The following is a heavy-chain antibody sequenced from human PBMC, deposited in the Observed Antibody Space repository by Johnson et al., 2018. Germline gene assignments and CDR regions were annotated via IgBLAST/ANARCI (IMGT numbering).Heavy chain of an antibody. V-gene: IGHV3-73*02. CDR1: GFSFSGSP. CDR2: IRSKANNYAI. CDR3: SRSDYSGTYFS. Sequence: VQLQESGGGLVQPGGSLKLSCAASGFSFSGSPMHWVRQASGKGLEWVGRIRSKANNYAIAYGASVKGRFTIPRDDSKNPAYLQMNSLKTEDTAVYYCSRSDYSGTYFSWGQGTRVTVSS. J-gene: IGHJ1*01. D-gene: IGHD1-26*01.